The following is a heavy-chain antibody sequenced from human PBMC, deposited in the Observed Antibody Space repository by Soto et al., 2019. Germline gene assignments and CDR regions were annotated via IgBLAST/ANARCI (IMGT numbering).Heavy chain of an antibody. V-gene: IGHV5-51*01. CDR2: IYPADSDT. CDR1: GYTFTNHW. J-gene: IGHJ4*02. Sequence: PGESLKISCKDSGYTFTNHWIAWVRQMPGKGLEWMGIIYPADSDTRYSPSFQCQVTISADKSIRTAYLQWSSLKASDTAMYYCAKQDRAAGEDYWGQVTSVTVSS. CDR3: AKQDRAAGEDY. D-gene: IGHD6-13*01.